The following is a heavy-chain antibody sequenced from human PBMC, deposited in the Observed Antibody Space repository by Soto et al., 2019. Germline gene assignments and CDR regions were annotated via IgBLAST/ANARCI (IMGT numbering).Heavy chain of an antibody. Sequence: QVQLVQSGAEVRKPGSSVRVSCKASGGTFDAYTITWVRQAPGQGHEWMGGIIPLFGTANYAQKFQGRVTITADESTTTAHMELSSLRSEDTAVYFCARLGTKAMDVWGQGTTVTISS. CDR3: ARLGTKAMDV. J-gene: IGHJ6*02. D-gene: IGHD2-2*01. CDR2: IIPLFGTA. V-gene: IGHV1-69*01. CDR1: GGTFDAYT.